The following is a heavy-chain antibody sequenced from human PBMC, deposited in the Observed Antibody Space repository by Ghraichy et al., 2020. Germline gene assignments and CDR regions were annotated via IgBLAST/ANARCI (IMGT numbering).Heavy chain of an antibody. CDR3: VGYGSGSYGALGLNWFDP. V-gene: IGHV3-23*01. J-gene: IGHJ5*02. Sequence: GGSLRLSCAASGFTFSSYAMSWVRQAPGKGLEWVSAISGSGGSTYYADSVKGRFTISRDNSKNTLYLQMNSLRAEDTAVYYCVGYGSGSYGALGLNWFDPWGQGTLVTVSS. CDR1: GFTFSSYA. D-gene: IGHD3-10*01. CDR2: ISGSGGST.